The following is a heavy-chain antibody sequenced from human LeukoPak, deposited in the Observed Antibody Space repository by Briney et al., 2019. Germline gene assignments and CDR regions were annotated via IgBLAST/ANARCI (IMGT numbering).Heavy chain of an antibody. CDR1: GGSISSSYYF. Sequence: SETLSLTCTVSGGSISSSYYFWGWIRQPPGKGLEWIGSISYSGSTFYNPSLKSRVTISVDTSKNQFSLKLSSMTAADTAVFYCARRSRWLEHYYFDLWGRGTLITVSS. V-gene: IGHV4-39*01. CDR2: ISYSGST. CDR3: ARRSRWLEHYYFDL. D-gene: IGHD1/OR15-1a*01. J-gene: IGHJ2*01.